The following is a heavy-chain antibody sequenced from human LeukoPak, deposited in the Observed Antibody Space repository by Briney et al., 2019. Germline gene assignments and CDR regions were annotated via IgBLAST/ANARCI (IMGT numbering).Heavy chain of an antibody. CDR3: ARDLSGSFDY. J-gene: IGHJ4*02. Sequence: GGSLRLSCAASGFTVSSDYMSWVRQAPGKGLEWVSVIYSGGSTYYADSVKGRFTISRDNSKNTLYLQMNSLRAEDTAVYYCARDLSGSFDYWGQGTLVTVSS. D-gene: IGHD2-15*01. CDR2: IYSGGST. V-gene: IGHV3-66*01. CDR1: GFTVSSDY.